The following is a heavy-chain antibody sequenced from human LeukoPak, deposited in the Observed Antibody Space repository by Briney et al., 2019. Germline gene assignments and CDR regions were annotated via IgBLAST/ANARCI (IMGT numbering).Heavy chain of an antibody. V-gene: IGHV3-23*01. CDR3: ARGVYWSLDY. Sequence: GGSLRLSCAVSGFIFNTNGMNWVRQSPGKGLEWLATIAGGDESTYYADSVKGRFAISRDNSKNTVFLHMNSLRVEDTAVYYCARGVYWSLDYWGQGTPVTVSS. CDR1: GFIFNTNG. D-gene: IGHD1-1*01. J-gene: IGHJ4*02. CDR2: IAGGDEST.